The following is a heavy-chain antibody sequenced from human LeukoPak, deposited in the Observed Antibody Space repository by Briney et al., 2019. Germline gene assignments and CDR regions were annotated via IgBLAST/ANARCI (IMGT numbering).Heavy chain of an antibody. CDR1: GGSISSSSYY. CDR3: ARRVQQLGYFDY. J-gene: IGHJ4*02. V-gene: IGHV4-39*01. Sequence: PSETLSLTCTVSGGSISSSSYYWGWIRQPPGKGLEWIGTIYYSGSTYYNPSLKSRVTLSVDTSKNQFSLKLSSVTAADTAVYYCARRVQQLGYFDYWGQGTLLTVSS. D-gene: IGHD6-13*01. CDR2: IYYSGST.